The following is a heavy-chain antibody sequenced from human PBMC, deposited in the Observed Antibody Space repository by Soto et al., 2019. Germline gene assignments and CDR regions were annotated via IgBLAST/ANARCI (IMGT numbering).Heavy chain of an antibody. D-gene: IGHD3-10*01. CDR2: ISTDGSST. Sequence: EVQLVESGGGLVQPGGSLRLSCAASGFTFSSYWMHWVRQAPGKGLVWVSRISTDGSSTSYADSVKGRVTISRDNAKNTLYLQVDSLRVEDTAVYYCARGDYYGAGTPLPYWGQGTLVTVSS. V-gene: IGHV3-74*01. J-gene: IGHJ4*02. CDR3: ARGDYYGAGTPLPY. CDR1: GFTFSSYW.